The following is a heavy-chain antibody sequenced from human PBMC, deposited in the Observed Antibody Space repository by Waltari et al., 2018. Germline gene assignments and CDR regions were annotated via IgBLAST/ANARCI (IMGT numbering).Heavy chain of an antibody. CDR1: GGSFSGYY. D-gene: IGHD3-3*01. Sequence: QVQLQQWGAGLLKPSETLSLTCAVYGGSFSGYYWSWIRQPPGKGLEWIGEINHSGSTNYNPSLKSRVTISVDTSKNQFSLKLSSVTAADTAVYYCARGRVIFGVVIIWSRQYYFDYWGQGTLVTVSS. CDR2: INHSGST. J-gene: IGHJ4*02. V-gene: IGHV4-34*01. CDR3: ARGRVIFGVVIIWSRQYYFDY.